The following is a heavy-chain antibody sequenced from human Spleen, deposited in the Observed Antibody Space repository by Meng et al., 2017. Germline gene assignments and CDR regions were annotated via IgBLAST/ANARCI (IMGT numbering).Heavy chain of an antibody. CDR2: ISKSGGTI. Sequence: GGSLRLSCEASGFTFSSYAMSWVRQAPGKGLEWVAVISKSGGTIDYSDSEKGRFTISRDNSKNTVYLQVNSLRAEDTAVYYCARDQIGFYFDHWGQGTLVTVSS. CDR3: ARDQIGFYFDH. J-gene: IGHJ4*02. V-gene: IGHV3-23*01. D-gene: IGHD5-12*01. CDR1: GFTFSSYA.